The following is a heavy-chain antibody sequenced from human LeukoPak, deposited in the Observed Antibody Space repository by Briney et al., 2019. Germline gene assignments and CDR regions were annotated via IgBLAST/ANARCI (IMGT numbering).Heavy chain of an antibody. CDR1: GFTFSSYW. J-gene: IGHJ4*02. CDR2: ISSGSSYI. Sequence: GGSLRLSCAASGFTFSSYWMSWVRQAPGKGLEWVSSISSGSSYIYYADSVKGRFTISRDNAKNSLYLQMNSLRAEDMAVYYCARAPGYRSFLDYWGQGTLVTVSS. V-gene: IGHV3-21*01. CDR3: ARAPGYRSFLDY. D-gene: IGHD6-13*01.